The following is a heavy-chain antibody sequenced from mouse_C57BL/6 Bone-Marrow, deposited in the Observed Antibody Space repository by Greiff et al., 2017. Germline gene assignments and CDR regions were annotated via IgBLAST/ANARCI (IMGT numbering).Heavy chain of an antibody. CDR3: ARGGGNYGYFDV. J-gene: IGHJ1*03. CDR1: GYAFSSSW. Sequence: VHLVESGPELVKPGASVKISCKASGYAFSSSWMNWVKQRPGKGLEWIGRIYPGDGDTNYNGKFKGTATLTADKSSSTAYMPLSSLTSGDTAVYFIARGGGNYGYFDVWGTGTTGTVSS. CDR2: IYPGDGDT. V-gene: IGHV1-82*01. D-gene: IGHD2-1*01.